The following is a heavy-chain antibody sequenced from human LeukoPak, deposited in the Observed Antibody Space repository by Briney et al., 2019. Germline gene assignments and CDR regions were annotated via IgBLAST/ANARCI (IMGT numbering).Heavy chain of an antibody. CDR3: ARDLRLTKNYYYMDV. CDR2: IYYSGST. D-gene: IGHD5/OR15-5a*01. Sequence: SETLSLTCTVSGGSISNFSFYWGWIRQPPGKGLEWIGIIYYSGSTYYNPSLKSRVTISVDTSKNQFSLQLNSVTPEDTAVYYCARDLRLTKNYYYMDVWGKGTTVTVSS. J-gene: IGHJ6*03. CDR1: GGSISNFSFY. V-gene: IGHV4-39*02.